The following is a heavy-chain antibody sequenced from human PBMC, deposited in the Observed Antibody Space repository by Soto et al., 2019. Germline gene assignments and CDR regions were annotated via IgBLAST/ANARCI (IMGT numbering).Heavy chain of an antibody. Sequence: VKVSCKASGYTFTSYGISWVRQAPGQGLEWMGWISAYNGNTNYAQKLQGRVTMTTDTSTSTAYMELRSLRSDDTAVYYCARDRQTRYSSGWKNFDYWGQGTLVTVSS. D-gene: IGHD6-19*01. V-gene: IGHV1-18*01. J-gene: IGHJ4*02. CDR2: ISAYNGNT. CDR1: GYTFTSYG. CDR3: ARDRQTRYSSGWKNFDY.